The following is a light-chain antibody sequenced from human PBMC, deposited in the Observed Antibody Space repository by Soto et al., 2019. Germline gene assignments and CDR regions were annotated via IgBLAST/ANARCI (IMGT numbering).Light chain of an antibody. Sequence: DIQMTQSPSSLSASVGDRVTITCRASQDIGNYLAWYQQKPGAIPKLLIYLTSTLQSGVPSRFSGRGSGRDFTLTISSLQPEDFATYYCQNHNSAPHTFGGGTKLEIK. CDR2: LTS. CDR3: QNHNSAPHT. V-gene: IGKV1-27*01. J-gene: IGKJ4*01. CDR1: QDIGNY.